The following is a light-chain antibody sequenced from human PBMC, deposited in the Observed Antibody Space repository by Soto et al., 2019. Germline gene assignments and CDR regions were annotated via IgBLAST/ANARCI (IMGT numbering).Light chain of an antibody. CDR2: GAS. CDR1: QSVSSTY. Sequence: EIMLTQSPGTLSLSPGERATLSCRASQSVSSTYLAWYQQKPGQAPRLLIYGASSRATGIPYRFSGSGSGTDFTLTISRLEPEDFAVYYCQQYVSSPVFTFGPGTKVDIK. V-gene: IGKV3-20*01. J-gene: IGKJ3*01. CDR3: QQYVSSPVFT.